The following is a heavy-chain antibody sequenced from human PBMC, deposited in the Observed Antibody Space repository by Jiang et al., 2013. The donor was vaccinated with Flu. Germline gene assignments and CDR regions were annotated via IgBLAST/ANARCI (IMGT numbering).Heavy chain of an antibody. CDR2: TYYRSKWYN. CDR3: ARSITIFGVVNDAFDI. J-gene: IGHJ3*02. Sequence: AISGDSVSSNSAAWNWIRQSPSRGLEWLGRTYYRSKWYNDYAVSVKSRITINPDTSKNQFSLQLNSVTPEDTAVYYCARSITIFGVVNDAFDIWGQGTMVTVSS. V-gene: IGHV6-1*01. CDR1: GDSVSSNSAA. D-gene: IGHD3-3*01.